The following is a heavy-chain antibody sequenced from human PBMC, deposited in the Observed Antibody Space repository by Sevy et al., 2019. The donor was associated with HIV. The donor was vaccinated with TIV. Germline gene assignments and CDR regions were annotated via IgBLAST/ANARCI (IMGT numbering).Heavy chain of an antibody. Sequence: GGSLRLSCAASGFTFSTYGMHWVRQAPGKGLEWVAVIWFDGSNTYYADSVKGRFTISRDVAKNSMHLQMNSLRAEDTAVYYCARDLEFYDYGDYGPAFMPDYWGQGTLVTVSS. D-gene: IGHD4-17*01. CDR2: IWFDGSNT. CDR1: GFTFSTYG. J-gene: IGHJ4*02. CDR3: ARDLEFYDYGDYGPAFMPDY. V-gene: IGHV3-33*01.